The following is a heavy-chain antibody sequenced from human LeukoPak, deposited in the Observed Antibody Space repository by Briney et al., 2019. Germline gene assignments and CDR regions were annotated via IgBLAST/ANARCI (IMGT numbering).Heavy chain of an antibody. V-gene: IGHV3-30*18. D-gene: IGHD1-26*01. J-gene: IGHJ4*02. Sequence: GGSLRLSCAASGFTFSSYGMHWVRQAPGKGLEWVAVISYDGSNKYYADSVKGRFTISRDNSKNTLYLQMNSLRAEDTAVYYCAKDILPREWELLGDYWGQGTLVTVSS. CDR3: AKDILPREWELLGDY. CDR2: ISYDGSNK. CDR1: GFTFSSYG.